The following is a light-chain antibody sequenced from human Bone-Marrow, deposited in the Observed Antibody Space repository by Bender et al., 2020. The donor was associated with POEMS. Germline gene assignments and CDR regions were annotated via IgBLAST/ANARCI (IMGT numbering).Light chain of an antibody. CDR2: DVT. V-gene: IGLV2-14*03. J-gene: IGLJ1*01. CDR1: GSDVGGYNY. Sequence: QSALTQPASVSGSPGQSITISCTETGSDVGGYNYVSWYQQHPGKAPKLVIYDVTNRPSGVSHRFSGSKSGNTASLSISGLQTEDEADYYCGSYSNSNTFVFGTGTKVTVL. CDR3: GSYSNSNTFV.